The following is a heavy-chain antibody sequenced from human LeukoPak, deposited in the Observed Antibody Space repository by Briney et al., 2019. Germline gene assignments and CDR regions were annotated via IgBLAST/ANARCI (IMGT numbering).Heavy chain of an antibody. Sequence: SVKVSCKASGGTFSSYAISWVRQAPGQGLEWMGGIIPIFGTANYAQKFQGRVTITADESTSTAYMELSSLRSEDTAVYYCANIPSRRAWFDPWGQGTLVTVSS. CDR3: ANIPSRRAWFDP. V-gene: IGHV1-69*13. CDR2: IIPIFGTA. J-gene: IGHJ5*02. CDR1: GGTFSSYA. D-gene: IGHD2-21*01.